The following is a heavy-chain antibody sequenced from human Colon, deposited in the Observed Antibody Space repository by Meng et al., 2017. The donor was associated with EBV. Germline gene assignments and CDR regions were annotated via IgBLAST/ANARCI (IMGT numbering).Heavy chain of an antibody. J-gene: IGHJ5*02. Sequence: VPELDERSCTLSRTLAASAGSFAGDNWWNWVRQPPGKGLEWIGEISHSGTTNYNPSLTSRVTISIDKSKNQFSLKLTSVTAADTAVYYCARDYYASGFVFDLWGQGTLVTVSS. V-gene: IGHV4-4*02. CDR2: ISHSGTT. CDR3: ARDYYASGFVFDL. D-gene: IGHD3-10*01. CDR1: AGSFAGDNW.